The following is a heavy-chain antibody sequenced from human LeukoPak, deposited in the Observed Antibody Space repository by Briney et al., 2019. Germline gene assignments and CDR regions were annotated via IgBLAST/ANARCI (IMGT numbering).Heavy chain of an antibody. D-gene: IGHD6-19*01. Sequence: ETLSLTCAVYGGSFSGYYWSWIRQPPGKGLEWVSAISGNGGSTYYADSVKGRFTISRDNSKNTLYLQMNSLRTEDSAVYHCAKVLGQWTHALLFDSWGQGTLVTVSS. V-gene: IGHV3-23*01. J-gene: IGHJ4*02. CDR1: GGSFSGYY. CDR2: ISGNGGST. CDR3: AKVLGQWTHALLFDS.